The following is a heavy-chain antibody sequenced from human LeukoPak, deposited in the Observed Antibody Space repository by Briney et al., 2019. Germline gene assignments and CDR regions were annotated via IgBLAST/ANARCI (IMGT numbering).Heavy chain of an antibody. Sequence: GGSLRLSCAASGFTFSSYAMSWVRQAPGKGLEWVSAISGSGGSTYYADSVKGRFTISRDNSKNTLYLQMNSLRAEDTAVHYCAKGDRYTSLQEFAIRLDAFDIWGQGTMVTVSS. CDR1: GFTFSSYA. CDR3: AKGDRYTSLQEFAIRLDAFDI. D-gene: IGHD2-21*01. CDR2: ISGSGGST. V-gene: IGHV3-23*01. J-gene: IGHJ3*02.